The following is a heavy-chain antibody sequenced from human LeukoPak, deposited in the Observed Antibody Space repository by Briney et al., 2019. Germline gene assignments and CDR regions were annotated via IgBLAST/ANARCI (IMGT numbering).Heavy chain of an antibody. D-gene: IGHD3-22*01. CDR1: GGSISSSSYY. J-gene: IGHJ3*02. Sequence: SETLSLTCTVSGGSISSSSYYWGWIRQPPGKGLEWIGSIYYSGSTYYNPSLKSRVTISVDTSKNQFSLKLSSVTAADTAVYYCARDREYYYDSSGYRNAFDIWGQGTMVTVSS. V-gene: IGHV4-39*07. CDR2: IYYSGST. CDR3: ARDREYYYDSSGYRNAFDI.